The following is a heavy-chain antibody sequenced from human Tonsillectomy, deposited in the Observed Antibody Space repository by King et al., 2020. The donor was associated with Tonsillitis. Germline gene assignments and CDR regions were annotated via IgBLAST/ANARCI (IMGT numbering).Heavy chain of an antibody. Sequence: QLVQSGAEVKKPGSSVKVSCKASGGTFSSYAISWVRQAPGQGLEWMGRIIPILGIANYAQKFQGRVTITADKSTSTAYMELSSLRSEDTAVYYCARADGGCSGGSCFHFDYWCQGTLVTVSS. CDR2: IIPILGIA. V-gene: IGHV1-69*04. D-gene: IGHD2-15*01. CDR1: GGTFSSYA. J-gene: IGHJ4*02. CDR3: ARADGGCSGGSCFHFDY.